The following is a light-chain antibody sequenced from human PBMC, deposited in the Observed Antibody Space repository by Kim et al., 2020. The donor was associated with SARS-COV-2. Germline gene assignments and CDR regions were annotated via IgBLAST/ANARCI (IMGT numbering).Light chain of an antibody. CDR2: QDS. Sequence: VSVSTGHTASITCSGDKLGDKYACWYQQKPGQSPVLVIYQDSKRHSGIPERFSGSNSGNTATLTISGTQAMDEADYYCQAWDSSVVFGGGTQLTVL. CDR1: KLGDKY. J-gene: IGLJ2*01. V-gene: IGLV3-1*01. CDR3: QAWDSSVV.